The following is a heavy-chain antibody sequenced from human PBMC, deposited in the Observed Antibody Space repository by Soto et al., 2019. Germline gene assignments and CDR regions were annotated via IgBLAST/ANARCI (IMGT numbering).Heavy chain of an antibody. CDR1: GFTFSSYW. CDR3: ARDRYESWSGYLNVWFDP. D-gene: IGHD3-3*01. Sequence: GGSLRLSCAASGFTFSSYWMHWVRQAPGKGLVWVSRINSDGSSTSYADSVKGRFTISRDNAKNTLYLQMNSLRAEDTAVYYCARDRYESWSGYLNVWFDPWGQGTLVTVFS. V-gene: IGHV3-74*01. J-gene: IGHJ5*02. CDR2: INSDGSST.